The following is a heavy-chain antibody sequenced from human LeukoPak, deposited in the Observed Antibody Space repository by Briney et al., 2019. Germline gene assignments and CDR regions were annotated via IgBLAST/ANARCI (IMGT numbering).Heavy chain of an antibody. J-gene: IGHJ6*02. CDR2: ISGASPKT. Sequence: ASVKVSCKTSGFTFARYGINWLRQAPGQGPEWMGGISGASPKTNYAQNVRGKVTMTRDKSPTKVHMELSSLRFDDTAVYYCARGDGGYSSGWFASVYYPMDVWGQGTTVTVSS. CDR3: ARGDGGYSSGWFASVYYPMDV. V-gene: IGHV1-18*01. D-gene: IGHD6-19*01. CDR1: GFTFARYG.